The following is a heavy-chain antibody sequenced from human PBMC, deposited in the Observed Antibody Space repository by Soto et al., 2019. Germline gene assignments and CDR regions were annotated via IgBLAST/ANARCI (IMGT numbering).Heavy chain of an antibody. CDR1: GFTFSSYA. CDR2: ISYDGSNK. D-gene: IGHD3-3*01. V-gene: IGHV3-30-3*01. J-gene: IGHJ6*02. Sequence: GGSLRLSCAASGFTFSSYAMHWVRQAPGKGLEWVAVISYDGSNKYYADSVKGRFTISRDNSKNTLYLQMNSLRAEDTAVYYCARGGGYDFWSGYYGMDVWGQGTTVTVSS. CDR3: ARGGGYDFWSGYYGMDV.